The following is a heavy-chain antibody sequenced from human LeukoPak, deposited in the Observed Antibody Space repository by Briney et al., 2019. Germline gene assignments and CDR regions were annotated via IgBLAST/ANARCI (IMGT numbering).Heavy chain of an antibody. D-gene: IGHD1-1*01. CDR1: GYTFTSYY. Sequence: AXVKXSXXAXGYTFTSYYMHWVRQAPGQGLEWMGIINPSGGSTSYEQKFQGRVTMTRDRATSKEYMEMSRKRWRERDGDECGGXNXVEDTAWWFDPWGQGTLVTVSS. J-gene: IGHJ5*02. V-gene: IGHV1-46*01. CDR3: GGXNXVEDTAWWFDP. CDR2: INPSGGST.